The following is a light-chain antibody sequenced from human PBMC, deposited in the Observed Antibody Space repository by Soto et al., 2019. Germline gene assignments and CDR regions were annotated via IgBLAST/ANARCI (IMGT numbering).Light chain of an antibody. V-gene: IGKV1D-12*01. CDR3: QQADSFPLT. CDR1: QDISSW. CDR2: AAS. J-gene: IGKJ4*01. Sequence: DIQMTQSPSSVSASVGDRVIITCRASQDISSWLAWYQQKAGEAPKLLIFAASRLHSGVPSRFSGSVSGTAFTLTITNLQPEDFATYYCQQADSFPLTFDGGTKVEIK.